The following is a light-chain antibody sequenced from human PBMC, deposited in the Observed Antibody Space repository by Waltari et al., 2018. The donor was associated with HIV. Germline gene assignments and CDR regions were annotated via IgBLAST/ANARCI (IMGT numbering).Light chain of an antibody. J-gene: IGLJ2*01. CDR3: QSYDSTRSAWV. CDR1: SSNIGAGFD. Sequence: QSVLTQPPSMSGAPGQRVTISCTGSSSNIGAGFDVHWYQQLPGTAPKLLIFGNTNRPSGVPDRFSGSKSGTSASLAITGLQAENEADYYCQSYDSTRSAWVFGGGTKLTVL. CDR2: GNT. V-gene: IGLV1-40*01.